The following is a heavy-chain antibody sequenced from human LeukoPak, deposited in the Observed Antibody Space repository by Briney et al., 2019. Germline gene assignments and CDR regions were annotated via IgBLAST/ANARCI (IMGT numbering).Heavy chain of an antibody. J-gene: IGHJ6*03. CDR1: GGSFSGYY. D-gene: IGHD3-3*01. V-gene: IGHV4-34*01. CDR3: ARADDFWSGYYRNYYYYYMDV. Sequence: KPSETLSLTCAVYGGSFSGYYWSWIRQPPGKGLEWIGEINHSGSTNYNPSLKSRVTISVDTSKNQFSLKLSSVTAADTAVYYCARADDFWSGYYRNYYYYYMDVWGKGTTVTVSS. CDR2: INHSGST.